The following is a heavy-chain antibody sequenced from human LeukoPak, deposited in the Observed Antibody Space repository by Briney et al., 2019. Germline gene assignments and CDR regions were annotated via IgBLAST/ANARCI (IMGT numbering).Heavy chain of an antibody. CDR3: AREAPCGDYELLFDY. D-gene: IGHD4-17*01. V-gene: IGHV1-18*01. J-gene: IGHJ4*02. CDR1: GFTFTSYG. CDR2: ISGYNGNT. Sequence: ASLRVSCKASGFTFTSYGISWVRQAPGQGLEWMGWISGYNGNTNYAQKLKGRVTITTDTSTSTAYMQLRSLRSDDTAVYYWAREAPCGDYELLFDYWGQGALVTVSS.